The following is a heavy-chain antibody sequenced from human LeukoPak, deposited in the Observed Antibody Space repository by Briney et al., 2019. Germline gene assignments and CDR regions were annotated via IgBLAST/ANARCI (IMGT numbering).Heavy chain of an antibody. J-gene: IGHJ4*02. CDR1: GFTFSSYG. CDR2: IKQDGSEK. Sequence: GGSLRLSCAASGFTFSSYGMSWVRQAPGKGLEWVANIKQDGSEKSYADSVKGRFTISRDNPKNTLYLQMNSLRAEEPAVYYWGRVGSGGWYVDSGGQGTLFPVSP. D-gene: IGHD6-19*01. CDR3: GRVGSGGWYVDS. V-gene: IGHV3-7*01.